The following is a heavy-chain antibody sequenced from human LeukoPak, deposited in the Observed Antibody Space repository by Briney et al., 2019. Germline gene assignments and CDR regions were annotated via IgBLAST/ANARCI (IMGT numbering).Heavy chain of an antibody. CDR3: ARDRHIAAAVYYYYMDV. D-gene: IGHD6-13*01. V-gene: IGHV1-18*01. CDR2: INAYNGNT. CDR1: GYTFTSYI. J-gene: IGHJ6*03. Sequence: ASVKVSCKASGYTFTSYIISWVRQAPGQGLEWMGWINAYNGNTDYAQRVQGRVTMTTDTSTSTAYMEVWSLRSDDTAVYYCARDRHIAAAVYYYYMDVWGKGTPVTVSS.